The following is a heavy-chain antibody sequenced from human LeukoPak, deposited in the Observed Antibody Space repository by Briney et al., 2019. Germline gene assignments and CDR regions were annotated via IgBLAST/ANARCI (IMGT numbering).Heavy chain of an antibody. D-gene: IGHD3-3*02. CDR2: ISNGGDRT. J-gene: IGHJ4*02. CDR1: GFTFSDHA. CDR3: AKGTSTLDY. Sequence: GGSLRLSCAASGFTFSDHAMNWVRHAPGKGLEWVSLISNGGDRTYYADSVKGRFTISRDNSRNMVYLQMNSLRVEDTAVYFCAKGTSTLDYWGQGTLVTVSS. V-gene: IGHV3-23*01.